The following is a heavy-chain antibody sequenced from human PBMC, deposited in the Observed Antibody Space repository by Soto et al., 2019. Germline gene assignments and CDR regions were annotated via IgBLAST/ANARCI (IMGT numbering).Heavy chain of an antibody. CDR1: GFTFSIYA. D-gene: IGHD6-19*01. J-gene: IGHJ4*02. Sequence: QVQLVESGGGVVQPGRSLRVSCAASGFTFSIYAMHWVRQAPGTGLEWVAVISYDGTKTYYADSVKGRFTISRDNSKKTVYLQMNSLRDEDTAVYYCAKDRGPSRQWLRDPFDYWGQGTLVTVSP. V-gene: IGHV3-30*18. CDR2: ISYDGTKT. CDR3: AKDRGPSRQWLRDPFDY.